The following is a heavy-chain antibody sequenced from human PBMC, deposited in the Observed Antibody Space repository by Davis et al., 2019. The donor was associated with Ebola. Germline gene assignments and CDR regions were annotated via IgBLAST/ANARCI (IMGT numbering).Heavy chain of an antibody. CDR1: GLTFSKYW. V-gene: IGHV3-30*03. Sequence: PGGSLRLSCAASGLTFSKYWKSWVRQAPGKGLEWVALISYDGNNKYYGDSVKGRFTISRNNSDNILYLQLSSLRDEDSTVYFCARDTAYLSYYYSGMDVWGQGTTVTVSS. J-gene: IGHJ6*02. D-gene: IGHD2-21*01. CDR2: ISYDGNNK. CDR3: ARDTAYLSYYYSGMDV.